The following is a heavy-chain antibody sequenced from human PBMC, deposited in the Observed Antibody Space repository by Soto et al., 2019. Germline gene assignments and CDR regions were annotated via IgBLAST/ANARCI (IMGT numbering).Heavy chain of an antibody. V-gene: IGHV3-33*01. CDR2: IWYDGSNK. Sequence: QVQLVESGGGVVQPGRSLRLSCAASGFTFNSYGMHWVRQAPGKGLEWVAVIWYDGSNKYYGDSVKGRFTISKDNSKNTLYLQMNSLRAEDTAVYYWARDRPNSGFDYWGQGTLVTVSS. CDR3: ARDRPNSGFDY. J-gene: IGHJ4*02. CDR1: GFTFNSYG. D-gene: IGHD7-27*01.